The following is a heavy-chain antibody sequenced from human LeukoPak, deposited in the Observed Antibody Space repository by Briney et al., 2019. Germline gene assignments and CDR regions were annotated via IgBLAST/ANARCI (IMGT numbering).Heavy chain of an antibody. CDR1: GGTFSSYA. CDR3: ARDLGELGGY. Sequence: ASVKVSCKASGGTFSSYAISWVRQAPGQGLEWMGGIIPIFGTANYAQKFQGRVTITAGESTSTAYMELSSLRSEDTAVYYCARDLGELGGYWGQGTLVTVSS. J-gene: IGHJ4*02. V-gene: IGHV1-69*13. CDR2: IIPIFGTA. D-gene: IGHD1-26*01.